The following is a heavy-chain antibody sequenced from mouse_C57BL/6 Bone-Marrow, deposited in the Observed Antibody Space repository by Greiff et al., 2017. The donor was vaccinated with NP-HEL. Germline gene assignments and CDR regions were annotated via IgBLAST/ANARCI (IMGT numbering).Heavy chain of an antibody. Sequence: VQLQQSGPELVKPGASVKISCKASGYTFTDYYINWVKQRPGQGLEWIGWIFPGSGSTYYNEKVKGKATLTVDKSSSTAYMLLSSLTSEDSAVYFCARPNYYGSSPFAYWGQGTLVTVSA. D-gene: IGHD1-1*01. CDR3: ARPNYYGSSPFAY. CDR2: IFPGSGST. CDR1: GYTFTDYY. J-gene: IGHJ3*01. V-gene: IGHV1-75*01.